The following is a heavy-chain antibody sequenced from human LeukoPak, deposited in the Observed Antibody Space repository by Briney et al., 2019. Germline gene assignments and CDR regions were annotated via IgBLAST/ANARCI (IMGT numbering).Heavy chain of an antibody. J-gene: IGHJ4*02. CDR2: IIPIFGKT. Sequence: SVKVSCKASGYTFTGYYMHWVRQAPGQGLEWMGRIIPIFGKTNYAQKFQGRVTITADESTSTAYLEVNSLTSADTAMYYCARDYDSSGPQKNFFDFWGQGTLVTVSS. CDR1: GYTFTGYY. D-gene: IGHD3-22*01. CDR3: ARDYDSSGPQKNFFDF. V-gene: IGHV1-69*13.